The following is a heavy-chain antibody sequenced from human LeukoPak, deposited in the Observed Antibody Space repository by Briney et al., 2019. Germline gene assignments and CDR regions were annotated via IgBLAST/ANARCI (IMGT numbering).Heavy chain of an antibody. CDR1: GGSFSGYY. Sequence: SETLSLTCAVYGGSFSGYYWSWIRQPPGKGLEWIGEINHSGSTNYNPSLKSRATISVDTSKNQFSLKLSSVTAADTAVYYCARVPSYYYDSSGYNGNWFDPWGQGTLVTVSS. CDR3: ARVPSYYYDSSGYNGNWFDP. D-gene: IGHD3-22*01. J-gene: IGHJ5*02. CDR2: INHSGST. V-gene: IGHV4-34*01.